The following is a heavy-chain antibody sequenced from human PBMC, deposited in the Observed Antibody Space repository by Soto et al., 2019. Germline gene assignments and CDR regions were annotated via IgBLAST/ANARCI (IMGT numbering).Heavy chain of an antibody. V-gene: IGHV3-9*01. CDR3: TKDEGYCSIISCKDAFDS. D-gene: IGHD2-2*01. CDR2: ISWDGVYM. CDR1: GFTFVDYA. Sequence: EVQLVESGGGLVQPGGSLRLSCAASGFTFVDYAMHWVRQAPGQGLEWVSGISWDGVYMGYAESVKGRFTISRDNAKKSLYLQMNSLRVEDTALYYCTKDEGYCSIISCKDAFDSWGQGTMVTVS. J-gene: IGHJ3*01.